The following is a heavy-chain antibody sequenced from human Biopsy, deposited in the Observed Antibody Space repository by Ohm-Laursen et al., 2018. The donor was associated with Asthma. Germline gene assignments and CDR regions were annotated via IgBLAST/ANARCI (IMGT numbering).Heavy chain of an antibody. V-gene: IGHV1-18*01. CDR2: TSVYNGNT. Sequence: ASVKVSCKTSGYIFNSAGITWVRQAPGQGLEWMGWTSVYNGNTKVAQKLQDRVTMITDTSTSTAYMELRSLRSDDTAVYFCARAVDYSHYYGIDVWGQGTTVTVS. CDR1: GYIFNSAG. D-gene: IGHD3-10*01. CDR3: ARAVDYSHYYGIDV. J-gene: IGHJ6*02.